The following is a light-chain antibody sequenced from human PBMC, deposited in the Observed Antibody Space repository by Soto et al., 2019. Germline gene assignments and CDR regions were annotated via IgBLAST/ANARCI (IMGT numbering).Light chain of an antibody. V-gene: IGKV1-8*01. Sequence: AIRMTQSPSSLSASTGDRVTITCRASQGISSYLAWYQQKPGKAPKLLIYAASTLQSGVPSRFSGSGSGTDFTLTISCLQSEDFATYYCQQGYSTQWTSGQGTKVDI. CDR1: QGISSY. CDR3: QQGYSTQWT. J-gene: IGKJ1*01. CDR2: AAS.